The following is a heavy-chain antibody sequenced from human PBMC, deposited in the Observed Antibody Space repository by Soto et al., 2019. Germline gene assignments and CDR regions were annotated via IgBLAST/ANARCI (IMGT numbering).Heavy chain of an antibody. Sequence: PGGSLRLSCAASGFTFSNYAMSWVRQAPGKGLEWVSATSGSGVTRYYADSVKGRFTISRDNSNNTLYLQMNSLRAEDTAVYYCAKVHYFGSGSPDYWGQGTLVTVS. CDR1: GFTFSNYA. V-gene: IGHV3-23*01. CDR3: AKVHYFGSGSPDY. D-gene: IGHD3-10*01. CDR2: TSGSGVTR. J-gene: IGHJ4*02.